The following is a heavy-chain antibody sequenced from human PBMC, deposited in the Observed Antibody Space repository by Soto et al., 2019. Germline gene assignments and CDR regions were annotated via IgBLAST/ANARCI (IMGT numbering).Heavy chain of an antibody. CDR2: ITSSGTIV. V-gene: IGHV3-48*02. Sequence: EVHLVESGGGLVQPGGSLRRSCAASGFTFSSYSLNWVRQAPGKGLEWVSYITSSGTIVYYADSVRGRFTISRDNAKNSLYLQMNCLSDDYTSVYYCARGSSNMPDAFDFWGQGPLVTGSS. D-gene: IGHD4-4*01. CDR1: GFTFSSYS. CDR3: ARGSSNMPDAFDF. J-gene: IGHJ4*02.